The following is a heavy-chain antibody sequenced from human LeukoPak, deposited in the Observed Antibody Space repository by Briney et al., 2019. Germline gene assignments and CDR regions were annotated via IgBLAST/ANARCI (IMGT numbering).Heavy chain of an antibody. D-gene: IGHD3-10*01. J-gene: IGHJ4*02. CDR1: GGSISSRSYY. CDR2: IYYSGST. V-gene: IGHV4-39*01. CDR3: ARYDSGEFDY. Sequence: SETLSLTCTVSGGSISSRSYYWGWIRQPPGKGLEWIGNIYYSGSTYYNPSLKSRVTISGDTPKNQFSLQLSFVTAADTAVYYCARYDSGEFDYWGQGTLVIVSS.